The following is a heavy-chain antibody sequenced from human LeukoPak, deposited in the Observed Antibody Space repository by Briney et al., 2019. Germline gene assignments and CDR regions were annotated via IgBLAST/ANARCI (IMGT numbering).Heavy chain of an antibody. CDR1: GYSFTSYW. J-gene: IGHJ4*02. Sequence: GESLKISCKGSGYSFTSYWIGWVRQMPGKGLEWMGIIYPGDSDTRYSPSFQGQVTISAGKSISTAYLQWSSLTASDTAMYYCARLLSYSSSWYIGANDYWGQGTLVTVSS. CDR2: IYPGDSDT. V-gene: IGHV5-51*01. D-gene: IGHD6-13*01. CDR3: ARLLSYSSSWYIGANDY.